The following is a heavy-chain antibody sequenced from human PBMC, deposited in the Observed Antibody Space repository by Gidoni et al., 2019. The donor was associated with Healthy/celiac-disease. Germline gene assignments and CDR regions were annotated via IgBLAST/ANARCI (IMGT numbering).Heavy chain of an antibody. CDR2: INPSGVST. V-gene: IGHV1-46*01. J-gene: IGHJ3*02. D-gene: IGHD6-13*01. CDR1: GSTFTSYY. CDR3: AREYSSLAGAFDI. Sequence: QVQLVQSGAEVKKPGASVKVSCKASGSTFTSYYMHWVRQAPGQGLEWMGIINPSGVSTSYAQKFQGRVTMTRDTSTSTVYMELSSLRSEDTAVYYCAREYSSLAGAFDIWGQGTMVTVSS.